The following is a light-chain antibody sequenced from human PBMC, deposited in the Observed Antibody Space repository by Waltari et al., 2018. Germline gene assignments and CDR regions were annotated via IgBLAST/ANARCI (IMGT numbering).Light chain of an antibody. CDR1: SDINVDDFN. CDR2: YNSDSEK. J-gene: IGLJ3*02. V-gene: IGLV5-37*01. Sequence: QPVLTQPPSSSASPGESARLTCTLPSDINVDDFNIYWYQQTPGSPPRFLLYYNSDSEKAQGSGVPSSFSGSKDASANAGSLLISGLQSEDEADYYCMFWPSNVWVFGGGTKLTVL. CDR3: MFWPSNVWV.